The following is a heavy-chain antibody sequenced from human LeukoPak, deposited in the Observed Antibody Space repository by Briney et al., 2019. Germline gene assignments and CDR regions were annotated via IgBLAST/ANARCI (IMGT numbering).Heavy chain of an antibody. V-gene: IGHV1-2*02. CDR3: AREPKLLWFGEFGDAFDI. D-gene: IGHD3-10*01. CDR2: INPNSGGT. CDR1: GYTFTGYY. Sequence: ASVTVSCKASGYTFTGYYMHWVRQAPGQGLEWMGWINPNSGGTNYAQKFQGRVTMTRDTSISTAYMELSRLRSDDTAVYYCAREPKLLWFGEFGDAFDIWGQGTMVTVSS. J-gene: IGHJ3*02.